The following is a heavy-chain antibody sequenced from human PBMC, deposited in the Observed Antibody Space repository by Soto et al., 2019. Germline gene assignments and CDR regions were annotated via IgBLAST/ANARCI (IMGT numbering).Heavy chain of an antibody. CDR3: ARAQDGGNSVESYYSDY. J-gene: IGHJ4*02. D-gene: IGHD2-21*02. CDR2: IYYSGST. CDR1: GGSISSGGYY. V-gene: IGHV4-31*03. Sequence: QVQLQESGPGLVKPSQTLSLTCTVSGGSISSGGYYWSWIRQHPGKGLEWIGYIYYSGSTYYNPSLKSRVTISVDTSKNQFALKRSSVTAADTAVYYCARAQDGGNSVESYYSDYWGQGTLVTVSS.